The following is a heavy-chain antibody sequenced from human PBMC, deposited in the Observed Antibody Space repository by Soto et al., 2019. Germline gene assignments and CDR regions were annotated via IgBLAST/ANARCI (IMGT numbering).Heavy chain of an antibody. CDR3: ARLSGYYWAYFDY. V-gene: IGHV3-7*01. J-gene: IGHJ4*02. D-gene: IGHD3-3*01. CDR2: IKQDGSEK. CDR1: GFMFRNYG. Sequence: GSLRLSSAASGFMFRNYGMSWVRQAPGKRLEWVANIKQDGSEKNYEDSVKGRFTISRDNARNTLYLQLNSLRAEDTAVFYCARLSGYYWAYFDYWGQGTLVTVSS.